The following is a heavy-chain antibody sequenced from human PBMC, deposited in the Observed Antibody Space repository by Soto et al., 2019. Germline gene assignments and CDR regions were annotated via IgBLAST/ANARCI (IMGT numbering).Heavy chain of an antibody. CDR3: ATADGFGVVTPFFEY. CDR2: SFYRGST. Sequence: QLQLQESGPGLVKPSETLSLTSTVSGGSISSRSHYWGWIRQSPGKHLEWIGSSFYRGSTHYNPSLKTRVTISVDTSKNQVSLKLYSVTAADTAVYYCATADGFGVVTPFFEYWGQGILVTVSS. CDR1: GGSISSRSHY. J-gene: IGHJ4*02. V-gene: IGHV4-39*01. D-gene: IGHD3-3*01.